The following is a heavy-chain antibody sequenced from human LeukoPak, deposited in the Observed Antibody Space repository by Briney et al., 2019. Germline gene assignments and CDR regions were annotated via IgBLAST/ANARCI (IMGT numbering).Heavy chain of an antibody. D-gene: IGHD6-13*01. V-gene: IGHV3-33*01. Sequence: PGRSLRLSCAASGFTFSSYGMHWVRQAPGKGLEWVAVIWYYGSNKYYADSVKGRFTISRDNSKNTLYLQMNSLRAEDTAVYYCVRGRTAGTVDFDYWGQGTLVTVSS. CDR1: GFTFSSYG. CDR2: IWYYGSNK. J-gene: IGHJ4*02. CDR3: VRGRTAGTVDFDY.